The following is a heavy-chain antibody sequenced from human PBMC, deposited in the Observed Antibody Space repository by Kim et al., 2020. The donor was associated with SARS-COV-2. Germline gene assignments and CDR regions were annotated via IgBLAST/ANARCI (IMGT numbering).Heavy chain of an antibody. CDR3: ARPGGSAEVDY. J-gene: IGHJ4*02. D-gene: IGHD5-12*01. Sequence: TRYSPSFQGQVTISADKSISTAYLQWSSLKASDTAMYYCARPGGSAEVDYWGQGTLVTVSS. V-gene: IGHV5-51*01. CDR2: T.